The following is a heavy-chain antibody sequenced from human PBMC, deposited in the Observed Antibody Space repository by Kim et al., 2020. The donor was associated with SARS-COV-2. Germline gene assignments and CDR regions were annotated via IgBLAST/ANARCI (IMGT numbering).Heavy chain of an antibody. J-gene: IGHJ6*02. CDR1: GDSIRYFY. Sequence: SETLSLTCDVSGDSIRYFYWSWIRQPPGKGLEWIGYIYYTGNTNYNPSLQSRVTISVDMSKNQVSLKLNSVTAADTAVYYCASLAAGYGLDVWGQGAAVT. V-gene: IGHV4-59*01. CDR2: IYYTGNT. CDR3: ASLAAGYGLDV. D-gene: IGHD6-13*01.